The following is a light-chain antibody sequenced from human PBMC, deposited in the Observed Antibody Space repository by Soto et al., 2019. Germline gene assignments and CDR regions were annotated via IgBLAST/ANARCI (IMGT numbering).Light chain of an antibody. Sequence: DIQMTQSPSSLSASVGDRVTITCQASQDISNYLNWYQQKPGKAPKLLIYDASNLETGVPSRFSGSGSGTDFTFTISSLQPEDIATYYCQQYDNLLLTFDQGTRLEIK. V-gene: IGKV1-33*01. J-gene: IGKJ5*01. CDR1: QDISNY. CDR3: QQYDNLLLT. CDR2: DAS.